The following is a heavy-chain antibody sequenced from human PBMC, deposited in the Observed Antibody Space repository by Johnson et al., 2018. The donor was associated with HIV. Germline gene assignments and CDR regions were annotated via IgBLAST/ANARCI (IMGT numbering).Heavy chain of an antibody. CDR3: AKSNSLGGAGYQPHDAFDI. Sequence: QVQLVESGGGVVQPGRSLRLSCVASGFTFSTYGMHWVRQAPGKGLEWVAVISYDGSNTYYADSVKCRFTISRDNSQNTLYLQTNSLRAEDTAVYYCAKSNSLGGAGYQPHDAFDIWGQGTMVTVSS. V-gene: IGHV3-30*19. CDR2: ISYDGSNT. CDR1: GFTFSTYG. J-gene: IGHJ3*02. D-gene: IGHD3-9*01.